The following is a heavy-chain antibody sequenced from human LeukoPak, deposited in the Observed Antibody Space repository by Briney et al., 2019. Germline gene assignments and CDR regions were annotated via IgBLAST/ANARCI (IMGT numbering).Heavy chain of an antibody. Sequence: PSETLSLTCTVSGGSISSYYWSWIRQPAGKGLESIGHISTSGSTNYNPSLKSRVTMSVDTSKNQFSLKLSSVTAADTAVYYCARVRYSDSSVLTRKRSYYFDYWGQGALVTVSS. CDR3: ARVRYSDSSVLTRKRSYYFDY. D-gene: IGHD3-22*01. J-gene: IGHJ4*02. CDR1: GGSISSYY. V-gene: IGHV4-4*07. CDR2: ISTSGST.